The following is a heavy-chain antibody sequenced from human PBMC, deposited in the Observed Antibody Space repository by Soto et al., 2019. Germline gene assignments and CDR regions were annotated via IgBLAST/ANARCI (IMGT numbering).Heavy chain of an antibody. V-gene: IGHV4-34*01. CDR1: GGSFSGYY. Sequence: QVQLQQWGAGLLKPSETLSLTCAVYGGSFSGYYWSWIRQPPGKGLEWIGEINHSGSTNYNPSLKRRVTRSVDTPKNQFSLQLSSVTAADTSVYYCASRGSCITIVGVVTTDNWIDPWGQGTLITVSS. D-gene: IGHD3-3*01. CDR3: ASRGSCITIVGVVTTDNWIDP. CDR2: INHSGST. J-gene: IGHJ5*02.